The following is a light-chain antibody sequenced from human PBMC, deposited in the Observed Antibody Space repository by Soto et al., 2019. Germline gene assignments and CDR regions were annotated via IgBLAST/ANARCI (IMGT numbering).Light chain of an antibody. J-gene: IGLJ2*01. CDR1: SSDVGGYNY. Sequence: QSALTQPASVSGSPGQSISISCTGTSSDVGGYNYVSWYQQRPGKAPKLMIYEVSNRPSGVSNRFSGSKSGNTASLTISGLQAEDEADYYCSSYTSTSTLLFGGGTKLTVL. CDR3: SSYTSTSTLL. V-gene: IGLV2-14*01. CDR2: EVS.